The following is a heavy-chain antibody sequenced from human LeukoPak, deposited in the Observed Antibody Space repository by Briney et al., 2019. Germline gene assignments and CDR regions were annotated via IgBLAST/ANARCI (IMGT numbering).Heavy chain of an antibody. Sequence: ASVKVSCKASGYTFTSYGISWVRQAPGQGLEWMGIINPSGGSTSYAQKFQGRVTMTRDTSTSTVYMELSSLRSEDTAVYYCARDGPGGNITMVRGVTLKRYYYYYYMDVWGKGTTVTISS. CDR2: INPSGGST. J-gene: IGHJ6*03. CDR1: GYTFTSYG. V-gene: IGHV1-46*01. CDR3: ARDGPGGNITMVRGVTLKRYYYYYYMDV. D-gene: IGHD3-10*01.